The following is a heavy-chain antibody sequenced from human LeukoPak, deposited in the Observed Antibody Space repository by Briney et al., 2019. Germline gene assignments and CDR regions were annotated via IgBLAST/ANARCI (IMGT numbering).Heavy chain of an antibody. CDR3: ARYYGFTLLRGDQEYWFDP. D-gene: IGHD3-3*01. Sequence: GESLKISCKGSGYSFTSYWISWVRQLPGKGLEWMGRIDPSDSYTNYSPSFQGHVTISADKSISTAYLQWSSLKASGADMYFFARYYGFTLLRGDQEYWFDPWGQGTLVTVSS. V-gene: IGHV5-10-1*01. CDR2: IDPSDSYT. J-gene: IGHJ5*02. CDR1: GYSFTSYW.